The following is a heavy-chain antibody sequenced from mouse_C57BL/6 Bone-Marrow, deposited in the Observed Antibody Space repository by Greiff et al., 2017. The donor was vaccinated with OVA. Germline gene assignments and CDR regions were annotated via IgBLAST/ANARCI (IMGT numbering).Heavy chain of an antibody. V-gene: IGHV1-64*01. D-gene: IGHD2-5*01. CDR2: IHPNSGRT. CDR3: ARSGYRNYGGSMDY. CDR1: GYTFTSYW. Sequence: QVQLQQPGAELVKPGASVKLSCKASGYTFTSYWMHWVKQRPGQGLEWIGMIHPNSGRTKYNEKFKSKATLTVDKSSSTAYVQLSSLTSEDSAVYYWARSGYRNYGGSMDYWGQGTSVTVSS. J-gene: IGHJ4*01.